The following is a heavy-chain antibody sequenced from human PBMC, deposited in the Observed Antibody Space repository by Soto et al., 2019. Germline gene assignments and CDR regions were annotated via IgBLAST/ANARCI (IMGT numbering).Heavy chain of an antibody. D-gene: IGHD3-10*01. V-gene: IGHV3-23*01. Sequence: EVQLLESGGGLVQPGGSLRLSCVVSGFTFNNYAMNWVRQAPGKGLEWVSGISASGGSTYYADPVKGRFTISRDSSKHTLYLQMNSLRADDTAIYYCAIHFDYGSGSYDAVDYWGQGTLVTVSS. J-gene: IGHJ4*02. CDR1: GFTFNNYA. CDR3: AIHFDYGSGSYDAVDY. CDR2: ISASGGST.